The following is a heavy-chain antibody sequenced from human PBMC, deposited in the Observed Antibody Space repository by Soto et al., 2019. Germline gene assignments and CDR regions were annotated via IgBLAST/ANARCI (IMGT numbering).Heavy chain of an antibody. CDR3: ATHGWDR. V-gene: IGHV3-23*01. Sequence: EVQLLESGGGLVQPGGSLRLSCAASGFTFSRSDMSWVRQTPGKGLEWVSAINGGRAFYGDSVEGRFTVSRDNSKNTLYLQMNRLRVEDTAIYYCATHGWDRLGQGTLVTVSS. J-gene: IGHJ5*02. CDR2: INGGRA. CDR1: GFTFSRSD. D-gene: IGHD6-19*01.